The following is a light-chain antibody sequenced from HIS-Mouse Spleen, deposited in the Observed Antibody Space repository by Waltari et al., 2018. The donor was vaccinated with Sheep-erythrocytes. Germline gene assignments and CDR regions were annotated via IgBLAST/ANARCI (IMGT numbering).Light chain of an antibody. CDR3: QQSYSTPRT. CDR2: AAS. J-gene: IGKJ1*01. Sequence: IQMTQSPSSLSASVGVSVTITCRASQSISSYLNWYHQTPGKAPKLLIYAASSLQSGVPSRFSGSGSGTDFTLTISSLQPEDFATYYCQQSYSTPRTFGQGTKVEIK. V-gene: IGKV1-39*01. CDR1: QSISSY.